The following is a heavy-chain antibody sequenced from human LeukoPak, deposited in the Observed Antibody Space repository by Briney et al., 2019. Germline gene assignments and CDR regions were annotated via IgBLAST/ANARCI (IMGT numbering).Heavy chain of an antibody. CDR1: GGSISSYY. Sequence: SETLSLTCTVSGGSISSYYWSWIRQPAGKGLEWIGRIYSSGSTNYNPSLKSRVTMSVDTSKNQFSLKLTSVTAADTAVYYCARDSSSPSHNSHNWGQGTLVTVSS. J-gene: IGHJ4*02. CDR3: ARDSSSPSHNSHN. CDR2: IYSSGST. D-gene: IGHD6-13*01. V-gene: IGHV4-4*07.